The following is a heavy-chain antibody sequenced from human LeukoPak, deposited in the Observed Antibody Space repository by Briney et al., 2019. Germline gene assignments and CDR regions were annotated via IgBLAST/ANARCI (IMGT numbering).Heavy chain of an antibody. CDR2: INPNSGGT. V-gene: IGHV1-2*02. CDR1: GYTFTGYY. CDR3: ARDTLLGYYDILTGYYRFDY. J-gene: IGHJ4*02. D-gene: IGHD3-9*01. Sequence: ASVKVSCKASGYTFTGYYMHWVRQAPGQGLEWMGWINPNSGGTNYAQKFQGRVTMTRDTSISTAYMELSRLRSDDTGVYYCARDTLLGYYDILTGYYRFDYWGQGTLVTVSS.